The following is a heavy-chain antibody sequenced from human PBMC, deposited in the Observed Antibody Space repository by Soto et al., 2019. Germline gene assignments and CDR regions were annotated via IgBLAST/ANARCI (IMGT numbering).Heavy chain of an antibody. Sequence: EDQLVESGGGLVKPGGSLRLSCAASGFSFDTYNMNWVRQAPGKGLEWVSSISSGRPDIFYADSVRGRFTISRDDAKKSLFLQMNSLRADDTAVYYCARGHLGIAAGDVDLWGQGTLVTVSS. J-gene: IGHJ4*02. CDR1: GFSFDTYN. CDR2: ISSGRPDI. CDR3: ARGHLGIAAGDVDL. V-gene: IGHV3-21*02. D-gene: IGHD7-27*01.